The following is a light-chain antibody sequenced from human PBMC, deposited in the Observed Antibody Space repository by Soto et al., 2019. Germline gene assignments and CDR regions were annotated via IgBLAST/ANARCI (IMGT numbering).Light chain of an antibody. V-gene: IGKV3-15*01. CDR2: GAS. Sequence: EIVMTQSPATLSVSPGERVTLSCRASESISTYLAGYQQKPGQAPRLLIYGASTKATGIPARFSGSGSATDFTLNISSLHSEDLAVYYCQSYNDWPFTFGQGPKLEI. CDR1: ESISTY. J-gene: IGKJ2*01. CDR3: QSYNDWPFT.